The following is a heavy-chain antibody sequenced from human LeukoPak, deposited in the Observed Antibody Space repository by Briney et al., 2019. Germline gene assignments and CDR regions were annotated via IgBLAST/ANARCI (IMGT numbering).Heavy chain of an antibody. CDR2: IYYSGST. J-gene: IGHJ5*02. V-gene: IGHV4-59*01. CDR3: ARAEPSADNWFDP. Sequence: KPSETLSLTCTVSGGSISSYYWSWIRQPPGKGLEWIAYIYYSGSTNYNPSLKSRVTISVDTSKNQFSLKLSSVTAADTAVYYCARAEPSADNWFDPWGQGTLVTVSS. CDR1: GGSISSYY.